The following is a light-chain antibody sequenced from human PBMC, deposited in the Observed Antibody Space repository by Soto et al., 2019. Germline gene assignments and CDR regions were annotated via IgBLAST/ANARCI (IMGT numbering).Light chain of an antibody. CDR2: DAS. CDR3: QQRQYWPPIT. CDR1: QSVSSY. Sequence: DIVLTQSPGNLSLSPWERANLSCRASQSVSSYLAWYQQKPGQAPRLLIYDASNRATGIPARFSGSGSGTDFTLTIRSLEPEDFAIYYCQQRQYWPPITCGKGTRREI. J-gene: IGKJ5*01. V-gene: IGKV3-11*01.